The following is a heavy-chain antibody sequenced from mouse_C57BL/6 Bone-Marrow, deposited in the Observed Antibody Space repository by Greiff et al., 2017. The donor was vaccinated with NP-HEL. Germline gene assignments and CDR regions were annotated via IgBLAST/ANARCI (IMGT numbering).Heavy chain of an antibody. D-gene: IGHD1-1*01. J-gene: IGHJ1*03. Sequence: VQLQQSGAELARPGASVKLSCKASGYTFTSYGISWVKQRTGQGLEWIGEIYPRSGNTYYTEKFKGKATLTADKSSSTAYMALRSLTSEDSAVYFCARKRYYGSSGYFDVWGTGTTVTVSS. CDR1: GYTFTSYG. V-gene: IGHV1-81*01. CDR3: ARKRYYGSSGYFDV. CDR2: IYPRSGNT.